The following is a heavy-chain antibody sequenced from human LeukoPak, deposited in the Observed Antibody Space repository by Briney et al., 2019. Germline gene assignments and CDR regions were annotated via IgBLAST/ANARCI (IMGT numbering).Heavy chain of an antibody. D-gene: IGHD3-9*01. V-gene: IGHV3-7*01. Sequence: SGGSLRLSCTASGFTFNDYWMSWVRQAPGQGLEWVANIKEDGSKEYYVDSVTGRFTVSRDSATNSLYLQMNDLKAEDTAVYYCARDSDWAFDYWGQGSLVTVSS. CDR3: ARDSDWAFDY. CDR1: GFTFNDYW. J-gene: IGHJ4*02. CDR2: IKEDGSKE.